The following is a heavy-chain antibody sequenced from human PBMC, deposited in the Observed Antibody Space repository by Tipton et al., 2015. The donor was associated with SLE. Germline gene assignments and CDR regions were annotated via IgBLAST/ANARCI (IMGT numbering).Heavy chain of an antibody. D-gene: IGHD6-19*01. CDR3: ARELKIAVTGTVGFDI. V-gene: IGHV3-23*01. CDR1: GFTFNNYA. CDR2: ISGSGGST. J-gene: IGHJ3*02. Sequence: GSLRLSCAASGFTFNNYAMSWVRQAPGKGLEWVSAISGSGGSTYYADSVKGRFTISRDNSKNTLYLQMSSLRAEDTAVYYCARELKIAVTGTVGFDIWGQGTMVTVSS.